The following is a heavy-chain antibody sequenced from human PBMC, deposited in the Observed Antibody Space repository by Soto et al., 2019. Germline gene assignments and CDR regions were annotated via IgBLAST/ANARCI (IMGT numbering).Heavy chain of an antibody. J-gene: IGHJ6*02. V-gene: IGHV3-15*07. CDR2: IKSKTDGGTT. Sequence: PGGSLRLSCAASGFTFSNAWMNWVRQAPGKGLEWVGRIKSKTDGGTTDYDAPVKGRFTISRDDSKNTLNLQMNSLKTEVTFVYYCTTRFITIFGVVSYGMDVWGQGTTVTVSS. CDR3: TTRFITIFGVVSYGMDV. D-gene: IGHD3-3*01. CDR1: GFTFSNAW.